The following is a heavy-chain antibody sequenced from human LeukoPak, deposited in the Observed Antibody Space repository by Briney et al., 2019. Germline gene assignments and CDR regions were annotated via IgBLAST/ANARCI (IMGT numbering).Heavy chain of an antibody. J-gene: IGHJ4*02. V-gene: IGHV1-18*01. CDR1: GYTFTSYG. D-gene: IGHD3-10*01. Sequence: GASVKVSCKASGYTFTSYGISWVRQAPGQGLEWMGWISAYNGNTNYAQKLQGRVTITTDTSTSTAYMELRSLRSDDTAVYYCARDRETMVRGVIDYWGQGTLVTVSS. CDR3: ARDRETMVRGVIDY. CDR2: ISAYNGNT.